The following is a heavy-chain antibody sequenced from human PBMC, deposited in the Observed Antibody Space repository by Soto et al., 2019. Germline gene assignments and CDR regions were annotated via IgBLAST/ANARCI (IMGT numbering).Heavy chain of an antibody. Sequence: EVQLVESGGGLVQPGRSLRLSCAASGFTFDDYAMHWVRQAPGKGLEWVSGISWNSGSIGYADSVKGRFTISRDNAKNSLYLQMNSLRAEDTALYYCAKGTYSSGWYGSYYDGMDVWGQGTTVTVSS. V-gene: IGHV3-9*01. CDR3: AKGTYSSGWYGSYYDGMDV. D-gene: IGHD6-19*01. J-gene: IGHJ6*02. CDR2: ISWNSGSI. CDR1: GFTFDDYA.